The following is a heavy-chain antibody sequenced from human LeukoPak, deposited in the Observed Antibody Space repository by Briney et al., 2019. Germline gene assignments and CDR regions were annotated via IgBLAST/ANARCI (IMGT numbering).Heavy chain of an antibody. V-gene: IGHV3-23*01. CDR1: GFTFSNYA. J-gene: IGHJ6*02. CDR3: VKAESRGYYYYYGMDV. CDR2: ISGSGGST. Sequence: GGSLRLSCAASGFTFSNYAMSWVRQAPGKGLKWVSIISGSGGSTHYADPVKGRFTISRDSSKNTLYLQMNSLRAEDTAVYYCVKAESRGYYYYYGMDVWGQGTTVTVSS. D-gene: IGHD6-25*01.